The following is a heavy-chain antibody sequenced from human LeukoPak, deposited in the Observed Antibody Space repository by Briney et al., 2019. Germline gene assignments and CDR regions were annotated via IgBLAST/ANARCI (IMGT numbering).Heavy chain of an antibody. CDR1: GFTVSTNY. J-gene: IGHJ4*02. CDR3: ARGGLSLATILFDY. Sequence: GGSLRLSCAASGFTVSTNYMTCVRQAPGKGLEWVSVIYSDETTYYADSVKGRFTISRHNSKNTLYLQMNSLRAEDTAVYYCARGGLSLATILFDYWGQGTLVTVSS. V-gene: IGHV3-53*04. CDR2: IYSDETT. D-gene: IGHD3-16*02.